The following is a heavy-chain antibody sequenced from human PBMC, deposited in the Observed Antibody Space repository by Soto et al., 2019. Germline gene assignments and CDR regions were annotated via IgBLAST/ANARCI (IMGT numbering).Heavy chain of an antibody. D-gene: IGHD1-1*01. Sequence: EVQLLESGGGLVQPGGSLRLSCAASGFTFSSYAMSWVRQAPGKGLEWVSAISGSGGSTYYADSVKGRFTISRDNSKNALYLQMNSLRAEDTAVYACASQLERPLCNVWGKGTTVTVSS. CDR2: ISGSGGST. CDR3: ASQLERPLCNV. V-gene: IGHV3-23*01. CDR1: GFTFSSYA. J-gene: IGHJ6*04.